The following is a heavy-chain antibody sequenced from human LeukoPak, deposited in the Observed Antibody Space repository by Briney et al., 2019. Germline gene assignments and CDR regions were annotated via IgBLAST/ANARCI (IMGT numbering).Heavy chain of an antibody. D-gene: IGHD3-16*02. Sequence: QPGGSLRLSCAASGFTFSSYAMSWVRQAPGKGLEWVSAISGSGGSTYYADSVKGRSTISRDNSKNTLYLQMNSLRAEDTAVYYCAKEKMITFGGVIDLYYYYGMDVWGQGTTVAVSS. V-gene: IGHV3-23*01. CDR2: ISGSGGST. J-gene: IGHJ6*02. CDR1: GFTFSSYA. CDR3: AKEKMITFGGVIDLYYYYGMDV.